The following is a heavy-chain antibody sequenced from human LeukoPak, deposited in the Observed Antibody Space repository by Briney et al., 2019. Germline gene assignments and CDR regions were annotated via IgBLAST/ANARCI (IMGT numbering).Heavy chain of an antibody. V-gene: IGHV3-33*01. CDR3: ARGLGWIQLWSTGWFDP. CDR2: IWYDGSNK. Sequence: GRSLRLSCAASGFTFSSYGMHWVRQAPGKGLEWVAVIWYDGSNKYYADSVKGRFTISRDNSKNTLYLQMNSLRAEDTAVYYCARGLGWIQLWSTGWFDPWGQGTLVTVSS. CDR1: GFTFSSYG. D-gene: IGHD5-18*01. J-gene: IGHJ5*02.